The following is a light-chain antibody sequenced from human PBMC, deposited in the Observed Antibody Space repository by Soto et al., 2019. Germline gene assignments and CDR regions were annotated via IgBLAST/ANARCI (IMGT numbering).Light chain of an antibody. Sequence: QSVLTQPHSASGSPGQRVTISCSGSSSNIGSNYVYWYQQLPGTAPKLLIYRSNQRPSGVPDRFSGSKSGTSASLAISGLRSEDEADYYCATWDDSLSGPVFGGGTKLTVL. CDR3: ATWDDSLSGPV. CDR1: SSNIGSNY. V-gene: IGLV1-47*01. CDR2: RSN. J-gene: IGLJ3*02.